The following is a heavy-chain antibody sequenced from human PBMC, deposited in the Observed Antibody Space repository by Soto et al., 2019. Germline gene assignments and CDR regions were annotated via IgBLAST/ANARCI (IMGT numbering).Heavy chain of an antibody. V-gene: IGHV4-61*01. Sequence: PSETLSLTCTVSGGSVSSGSYYWSWIRQPPGKGLEWIGYIYYSGSTNYNPSLKSRVTISVDTSKNQFSLKLSSVTAADTAVYYWARAVGATTIYYYYGMDVWGQGTTVT. CDR3: ARAVGATTIYYYYGMDV. J-gene: IGHJ6*02. CDR2: IYYSGST. D-gene: IGHD1-26*01. CDR1: GGSVSSGSYY.